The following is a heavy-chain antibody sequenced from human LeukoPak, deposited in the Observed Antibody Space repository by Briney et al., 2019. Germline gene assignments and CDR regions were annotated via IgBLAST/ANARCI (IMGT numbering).Heavy chain of an antibody. Sequence: ASVKVSCKASGYTFTSYDINWVRQATGQGLEWMGRMNPNSGNTGYAQKFQGRVTMSTDTSTSTAYMELRSLRFDDTAIYYCAKDWHILTGRNCFDPWGQGTLVTVSS. CDR3: AKDWHILTGRNCFDP. V-gene: IGHV1-8*01. CDR2: MNPNSGNT. CDR1: GYTFTSYD. J-gene: IGHJ5*02. D-gene: IGHD3-9*01.